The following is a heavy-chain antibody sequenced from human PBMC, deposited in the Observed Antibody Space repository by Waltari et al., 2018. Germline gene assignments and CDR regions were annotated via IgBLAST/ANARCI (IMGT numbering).Heavy chain of an antibody. D-gene: IGHD3-22*01. CDR1: GGSISSGGYY. CDR2: IYYRWST. CDR3: ARVVIAPNTNWFDP. V-gene: IGHV4-31*03. J-gene: IGHJ5*02. Sequence: QVQLQESGPGLVKPSQTLSLTCTVSGGSISSGGYYWSWIRQHPGKGLEWIGYIYYRWSTYYNPSLKSRVTISVDTSKNQFSLELSSVTAADTAVYYCARVVIAPNTNWFDPWGQGTLVTVSS.